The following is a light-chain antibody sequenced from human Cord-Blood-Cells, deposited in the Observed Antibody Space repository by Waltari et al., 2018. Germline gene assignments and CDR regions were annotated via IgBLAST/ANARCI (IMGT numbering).Light chain of an antibody. J-gene: IGKJ1*01. CDR3: QQYGSSPT. CDR1: QSVSSSY. Sequence: MVLTQSPATLSVSTGKRATLSCRASQSVSSSYLAWYQQKPGQAPRLLIYGASSRATGIPDRFSGSGSGKDFTLNISRLEPEDFAVYYCQQYGSSPTFGQGTKVEIK. CDR2: GAS. V-gene: IGKV3-20*01.